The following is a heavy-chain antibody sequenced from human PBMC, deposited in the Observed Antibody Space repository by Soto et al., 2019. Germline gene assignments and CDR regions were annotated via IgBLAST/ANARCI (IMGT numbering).Heavy chain of an antibody. Sequence: GGSLRLSCAASGFTFSSYAMHWVRQAPGKGLEWVAVISYDGSNKYYADSVKGRFTISRDNSKNTLYLQMNSLRAEDTAVYYCAREPYSGYDYYYYYGMDVWGQGTTVTSP. D-gene: IGHD5-12*01. CDR2: ISYDGSNK. CDR1: GFTFSSYA. J-gene: IGHJ6*02. CDR3: AREPYSGYDYYYYYGMDV. V-gene: IGHV3-30-3*01.